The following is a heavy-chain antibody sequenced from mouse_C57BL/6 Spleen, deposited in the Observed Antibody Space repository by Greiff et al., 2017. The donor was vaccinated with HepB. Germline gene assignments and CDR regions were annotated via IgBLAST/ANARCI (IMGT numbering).Heavy chain of an antibody. CDR3: ARHWDVGYYALDY. V-gene: IGHV1-7*01. CDR1: GYTFTSYW. CDR2: INPSSGYT. D-gene: IGHD4-1*01. J-gene: IGHJ4*01. Sequence: VQLQQSGAELAKPGASVKLSCKASGYTFTSYWMHWVKQRPGQGLEWIGYINPSSGYTKYNQKFKDKATLTADKSSSTAYMQLSSLTYEDSAVCYCARHWDVGYYALDYWGQGTSVTVSS.